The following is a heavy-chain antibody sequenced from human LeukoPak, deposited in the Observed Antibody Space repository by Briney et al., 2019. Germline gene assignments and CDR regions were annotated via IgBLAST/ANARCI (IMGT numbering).Heavy chain of an antibody. J-gene: IGHJ6*02. D-gene: IGHD3-10*01. CDR2: INTDGSST. Sequence: GGSLRLSCAASGXTXSSYWMHWVRXAPGKXXGWVLRINTDGSSTSYADSVKGRFTISRDNAKNTLYLQMNSLRAEDTAVYYCARDRGYGMDVWGQGTTVTVSS. CDR3: ARDRGYGMDV. CDR1: GXTXSSYW. V-gene: IGHV3-74*01.